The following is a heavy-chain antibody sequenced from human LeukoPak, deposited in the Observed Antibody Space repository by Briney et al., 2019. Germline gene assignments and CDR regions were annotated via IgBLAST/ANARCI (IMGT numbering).Heavy chain of an antibody. D-gene: IGHD3-16*01. J-gene: IGHJ6*02. Sequence: GGSLRLSCAASGFTFSSYWMSWVRQAPGKGLEWVANIKQDGSEKYYVDSVKGRFTISRDNAKNSLYLQMNSLRAEDTAVYYCASALYPFSYSGLDVWGQGTTVTVSS. CDR2: IKQDGSEK. CDR1: GFTFSSYW. V-gene: IGHV3-7*01. CDR3: ASALYPFSYSGLDV.